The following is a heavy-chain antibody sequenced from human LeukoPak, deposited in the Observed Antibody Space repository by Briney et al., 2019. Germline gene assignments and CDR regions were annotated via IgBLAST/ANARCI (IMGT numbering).Heavy chain of an antibody. CDR2: ISYDGSNK. V-gene: IGHV3-30-3*01. CDR3: ARDKIGLWFGEPLHYGMDV. Sequence: GGSLRLSCAASGFTFSSYAMHWVRQAPGKGLEWVAVISYDGSNKYYADSVKGRFTISRDNSKNTLYLQMNSLRAEDTAVYYCARDKIGLWFGEPLHYGMDVWGQGTTVTVSS. CDR1: GFTFSSYA. J-gene: IGHJ6*02. D-gene: IGHD3-10*01.